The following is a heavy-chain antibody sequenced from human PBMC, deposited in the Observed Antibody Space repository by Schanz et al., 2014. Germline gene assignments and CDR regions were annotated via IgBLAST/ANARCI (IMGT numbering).Heavy chain of an antibody. V-gene: IGHV3-11*01. D-gene: IGHD5-12*01. CDR3: ARKVVATIGGYYDN. CDR1: GFTFSDYY. Sequence: PGGSLRLSCAASGFTFSDYYMSWIRQAPGKGLEWVSAMNESHSTIYYADSVRGRFTISRDNAENTLFLQMNSLRAEDTAVYYCARKVVATIGGYYDNWGQGTLVTVSS. J-gene: IGHJ4*02. CDR2: MNESHSTI.